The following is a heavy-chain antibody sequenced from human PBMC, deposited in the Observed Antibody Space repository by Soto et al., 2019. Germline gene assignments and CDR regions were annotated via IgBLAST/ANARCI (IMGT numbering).Heavy chain of an antibody. V-gene: IGHV3-21*01. D-gene: IGHD3-22*01. Sequence: PGGSLRLSCAASGFTFISYSMNWVLQAPGKGLEWVSSISSSSSYIYYADSVKGRFTISRDNAKNSLYLQMNSLRAEDTAVYYCARDWGYDSSGYQTYFDYWGQGTLVTVSS. CDR1: GFTFISYS. CDR3: ARDWGYDSSGYQTYFDY. J-gene: IGHJ4*02. CDR2: ISSSSSYI.